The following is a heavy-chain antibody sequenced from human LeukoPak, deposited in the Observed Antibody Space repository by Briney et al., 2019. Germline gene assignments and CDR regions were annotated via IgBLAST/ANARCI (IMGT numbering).Heavy chain of an antibody. Sequence: ASVKVSCKTSGGTFRSYAISWVRQAPGQGLEWMGGIIPIFGTANYAQKFQGRVTITADESTSTAYMELSSLRSEDTAFYYCARGEGFCSGGSCYSQLDYWGQGTLVTVSS. D-gene: IGHD2-15*01. V-gene: IGHV1-69*13. CDR2: IIPIFGTA. CDR3: ARGEGFCSGGSCYSQLDY. CDR1: GGTFRSYA. J-gene: IGHJ4*02.